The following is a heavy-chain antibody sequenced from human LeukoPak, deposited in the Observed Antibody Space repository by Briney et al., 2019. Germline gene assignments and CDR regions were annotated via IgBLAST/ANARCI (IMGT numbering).Heavy chain of an antibody. CDR2: IYSGGST. CDR3: ARDQEVGAVGY. V-gene: IGHV3-53*01. J-gene: IGHJ4*02. Sequence: PGGSLRLSCAASGFTVSSNYMSWVRQAPGKGLEWVSVIYSGGSTYYADSVKGRFTISRDNSKSTLYLQMNSLRAEDTAVYYCARDQEVGAVGYWGQGTLVTVSS. D-gene: IGHD1-26*01. CDR1: GFTVSSNY.